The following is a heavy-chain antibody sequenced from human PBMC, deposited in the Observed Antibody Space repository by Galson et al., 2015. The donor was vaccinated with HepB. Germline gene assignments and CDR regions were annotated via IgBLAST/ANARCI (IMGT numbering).Heavy chain of an antibody. CDR2: ISYDGSNK. CDR3: AGDYDSSGYYYGYAFDI. Sequence: SLRLSCAASGFAFSSYAMHWVRQAPGKGLEWVAVISYDGSNKYYADSVKGRFTISRDNSKNTLYLQMNSLRAEDTAVYYCAGDYDSSGYYYGYAFDIWGQGTMVTVSS. J-gene: IGHJ3*02. CDR1: GFAFSSYA. V-gene: IGHV3-30*04. D-gene: IGHD3-22*01.